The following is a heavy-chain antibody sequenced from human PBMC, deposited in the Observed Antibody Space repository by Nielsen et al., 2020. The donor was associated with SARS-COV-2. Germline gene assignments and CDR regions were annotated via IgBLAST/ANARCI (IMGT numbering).Heavy chain of an antibody. CDR2: IKQDGSEK. D-gene: IGHD3-16*02. V-gene: IGHV3-7*03. J-gene: IGHJ4*02. CDR3: ARGITFGGVIVIPRYYFDY. Sequence: WIRQPPGKGLEWVANIKQDGSEKYYGDSVKGRFTISRDNAKNSLYLQMNSLRAEDTAVYYCARGITFGGVIVIPRYYFDYWGQGTLVTVSS.